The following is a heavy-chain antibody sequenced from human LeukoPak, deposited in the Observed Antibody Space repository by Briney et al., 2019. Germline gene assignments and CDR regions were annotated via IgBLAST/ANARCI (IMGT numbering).Heavy chain of an antibody. CDR2: VNSDGSST. CDR1: GFTFSSYW. Sequence: GGSLRLSCAASGFTFSSYWMHWVRQAPGKGLVWVSRVNSDGSSTSYADSVKGRFTISRDNAKNTLYLQMNSLRAEDTAVYYCARDRGYCSSTSCYDNHWGQGTLVTVSS. CDR3: ARDRGYCSSTSCYDNH. D-gene: IGHD2-2*01. V-gene: IGHV3-74*01. J-gene: IGHJ5*02.